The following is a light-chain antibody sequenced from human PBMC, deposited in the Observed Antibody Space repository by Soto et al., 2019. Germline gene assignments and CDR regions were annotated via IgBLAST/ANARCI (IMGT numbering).Light chain of an antibody. J-gene: IGKJ4*01. CDR1: QSVRRNC. V-gene: IGKV3-20*01. CDR2: DAS. Sequence: EIVLTQSPGTLSLSPGEIATLSCRASQSVRRNCLAWYQQKPGQAPRLLIYDASSRATGIPDRFSGGGSGTDFTLTISRLEPEDFAVYYCQQFSSYPLTFGGGTKVDIK. CDR3: QQFSSYPLT.